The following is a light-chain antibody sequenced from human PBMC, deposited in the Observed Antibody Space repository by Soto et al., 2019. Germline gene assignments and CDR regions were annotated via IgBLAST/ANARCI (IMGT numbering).Light chain of an antibody. CDR2: KAS. CDR3: QQYTTAFRT. J-gene: IGKJ1*01. CDR1: QTISSW. Sequence: DIQMTQSPSTLSGSVGDRVTITCRASQTISSWLAWYQQKPGKAPKLLIYKASSLESGVPSRFSGSGSGTEFTLTISSLQPDDFATYYCQQYTTAFRTFGQGTKVDI. V-gene: IGKV1-5*03.